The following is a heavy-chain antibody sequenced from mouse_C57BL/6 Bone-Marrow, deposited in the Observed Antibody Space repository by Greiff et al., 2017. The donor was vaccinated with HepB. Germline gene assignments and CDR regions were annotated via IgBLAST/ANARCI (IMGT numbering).Heavy chain of an antibody. J-gene: IGHJ4*01. CDR2: IYPYNGVS. Sequence: VHVKQSGPELVKPGASVKISCKASGYSFTGYYMHWVKQSHGNILDWIGYIYPYNGVSSYNQKFKGKATLTVDKSSSTAYMELRSLTSEDSAVYYCARLGELRLPYAMDYWGQGTSVTVSS. V-gene: IGHV1-31*01. CDR1: GYSFTGYY. D-gene: IGHD3-2*02. CDR3: ARLGELRLPYAMDY.